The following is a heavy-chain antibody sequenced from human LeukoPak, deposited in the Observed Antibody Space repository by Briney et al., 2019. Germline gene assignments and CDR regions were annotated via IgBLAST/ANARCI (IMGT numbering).Heavy chain of an antibody. D-gene: IGHD4/OR15-4a*01. CDR2: ISPDSAYI. Sequence: GGSLRLSCAASGFTFSSYTMNVVRQAPGKGLELVSSISPDSAYIYYADSVKGRFTISRDNAKNSLYLQMNSLRAEDTAVYYCARGSYGAYDYWGQGNLVTVSS. J-gene: IGHJ4*02. CDR1: GFTFSSYT. V-gene: IGHV3-21*04. CDR3: ARGSYGAYDY.